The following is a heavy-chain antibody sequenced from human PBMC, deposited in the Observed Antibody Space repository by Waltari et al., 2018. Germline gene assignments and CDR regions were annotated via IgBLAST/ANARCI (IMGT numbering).Heavy chain of an antibody. CDR3: ARDSVVAGGGFDY. CDR1: GGSISSDDYC. CDR2: IFYSGST. V-gene: IGHV4-30-4*08. J-gene: IGHJ4*02. Sequence: QVQLQESGPGLVKPSQTLSLTCTVSGGSISSDDYCWNWIRQPPGKGLEWIGYIFYSGSTYYTPSLKSRVTISVDTSKTQFSLKLSSVTAADTAVYYCARDSVVAGGGFDYWGQGTLVTVSS. D-gene: IGHD2-15*01.